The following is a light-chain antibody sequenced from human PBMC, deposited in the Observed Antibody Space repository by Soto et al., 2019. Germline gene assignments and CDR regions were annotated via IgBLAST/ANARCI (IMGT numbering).Light chain of an antibody. CDR3: SSYTSSRTLV. J-gene: IGLJ1*01. CDR2: DVT. Sequence: QSALTQPASVSGSPGQSITISCTGTSGDVGSYNYVSWYQHHPGKVPKLMIYDVTNRPSGVSDRFSGSKSGNTASLTISGPQAEDEADYYCSSYTSSRTLVFGSGTKVTVL. CDR1: SGDVGSYNY. V-gene: IGLV2-14*03.